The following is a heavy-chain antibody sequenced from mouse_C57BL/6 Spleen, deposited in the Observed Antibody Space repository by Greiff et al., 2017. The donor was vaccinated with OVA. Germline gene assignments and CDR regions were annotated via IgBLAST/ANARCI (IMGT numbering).Heavy chain of an antibody. J-gene: IGHJ3*01. CDR2: INPSNGGT. D-gene: IGHD2-4*01. V-gene: IGHV1-53*01. CDR3: ARLWNYDRAWFAY. CDR1: GYTFTSYW. Sequence: QVQLKQPGTELVKPGASVKLSCKASGYTFTSYWMHWVKQRPGQGLEWIGNINPSNGGTNYNEKFKSKATLTVDKSSSTAYMQLSSLTSEDSAVYYCARLWNYDRAWFAYWGQGTLVTVSA.